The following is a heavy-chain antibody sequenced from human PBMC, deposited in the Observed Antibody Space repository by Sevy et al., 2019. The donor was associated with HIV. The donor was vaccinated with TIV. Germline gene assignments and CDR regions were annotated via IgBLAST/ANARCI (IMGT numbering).Heavy chain of an antibody. J-gene: IGHJ5*02. Sequence: SETLSLTCAVHGGPFSGYYWNWISQPPGKGLEWIGEINHSGSTNYNPSLKSRVTISVDTSKNQFSLKLSSVTAADTAVYYCARSPPIVVVPGAPSWFDPWGQGTLVTVSS. CDR2: INHSGST. CDR3: ARSPPIVVVPGAPSWFDP. D-gene: IGHD2-2*01. V-gene: IGHV4-34*01. CDR1: GGPFSGYY.